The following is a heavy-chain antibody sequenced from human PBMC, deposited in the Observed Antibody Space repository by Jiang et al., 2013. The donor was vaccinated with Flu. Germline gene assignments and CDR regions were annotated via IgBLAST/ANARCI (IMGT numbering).Heavy chain of an antibody. Sequence: SGAEVKKPGASVKVSCKASGYTFTSYGISWVRQAPGQGLEWMGWISAYNGNTNYAQKLQGRVTMTTDTSTSTAYMELRSLRSDDTAVYYCARQLGYCSSTSCYIWFDPWGQGTLVTVSS. CDR2: ISAYNGNT. CDR1: GYTFTSYG. CDR3: ARQLGYCSSTSCYIWFDP. J-gene: IGHJ5*02. D-gene: IGHD2-2*01. V-gene: IGHV1-18*04.